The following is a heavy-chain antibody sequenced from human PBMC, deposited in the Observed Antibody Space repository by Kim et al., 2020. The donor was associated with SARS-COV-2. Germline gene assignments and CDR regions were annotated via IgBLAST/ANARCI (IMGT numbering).Heavy chain of an antibody. D-gene: IGHD6-13*01. CDR2: INHSGST. V-gene: IGHV4-34*01. CDR3: ARAGYSSSWYLRHSSGWRDY. Sequence: SETLSLTCAVYGGSFSGYYWSWIRQPPGKGLEWIGEINHSGSTNYNPSLKSRVTISVDTSKNQFSLKLSSVTAADTAVYYCARAGYSSSWYLRHSSGWRDYWGQGTLVTVSS. CDR1: GGSFSGYY. J-gene: IGHJ4*02.